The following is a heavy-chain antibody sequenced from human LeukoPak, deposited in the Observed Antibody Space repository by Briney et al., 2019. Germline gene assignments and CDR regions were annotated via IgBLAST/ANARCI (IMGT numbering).Heavy chain of an antibody. CDR3: ARGARKGDDYGGFFDY. CDR1: GFTFHNYA. Sequence: GSLRLSCAASGFTFHNYALHWVRQAPGKGLEWVAVVSYDGSYKDYADSVKGRFTISRDNSRNTLYLQMNSLRPQDTAVYYCARGARKGDDYGGFFDYWGQGTLVTVSS. V-gene: IGHV3-30*04. J-gene: IGHJ4*02. CDR2: VSYDGSYK. D-gene: IGHD4-23*01.